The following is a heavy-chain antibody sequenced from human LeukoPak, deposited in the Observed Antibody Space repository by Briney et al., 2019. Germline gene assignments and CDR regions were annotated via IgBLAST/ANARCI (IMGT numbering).Heavy chain of an antibody. CDR2: IYHSGST. D-gene: IGHD6-13*01. V-gene: IGHV4-4*02. CDR1: GGSISSSNW. CDR3: ARGYSSTSSLPGY. Sequence: SETLSLTCAVSGGSISSSNWWSWVRQPPGKGLEWIGEIYHSGSTNYNPSLKSRVTISVDTSKNQFSLNLSSVTAADTAVYYCARGYSSTSSLPGYWGQGTLVTVSS. J-gene: IGHJ4*02.